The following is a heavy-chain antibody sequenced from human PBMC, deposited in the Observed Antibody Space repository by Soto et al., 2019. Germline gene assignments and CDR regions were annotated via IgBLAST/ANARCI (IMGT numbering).Heavy chain of an antibody. Sequence: EVQLLESGGGLVQPGGSLRLSCAASGFTFSSYAMSWVRQAPGKGLEWVSAISGSGGSTYYADSVKGRFTISRDNSKNTLYLQMNSLRAEDTAVYYCAKFGNVLRFLEWLPRDNWYFDLWGRGTLVTVSS. CDR1: GFTFSSYA. D-gene: IGHD3-3*01. J-gene: IGHJ2*01. V-gene: IGHV3-23*01. CDR3: AKFGNVLRFLEWLPRDNWYFDL. CDR2: ISGSGGST.